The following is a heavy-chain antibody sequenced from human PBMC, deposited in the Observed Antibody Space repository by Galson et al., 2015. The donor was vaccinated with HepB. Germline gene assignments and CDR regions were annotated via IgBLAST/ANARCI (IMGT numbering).Heavy chain of an antibody. V-gene: IGHV4-61*01. Sequence: TLSLTCTVSGGSVTSGTYYWSWIRQPPGKGLEWIGYVYYSGSTDYNPSLKSRVTISVDASKNQFSLKLTSVTAADTAIYYCATYDFWSGSGGLYFDDWGQGTLVTVSS. D-gene: IGHD3-3*01. CDR1: GGSVTSGTYY. CDR2: VYYSGST. CDR3: ATYDFWSGSGGLYFDD. J-gene: IGHJ4*02.